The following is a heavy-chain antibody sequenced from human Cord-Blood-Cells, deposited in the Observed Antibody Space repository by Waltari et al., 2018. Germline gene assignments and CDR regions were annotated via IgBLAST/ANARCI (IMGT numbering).Heavy chain of an antibody. Sequence: QVQLQESGPGLVKPSETLSLTCTVSGGSISSYYWSWIRQPPGKGLELIGYIYYSGSTNYNPSLKSRVTISVDTSKNQFSLKLSSVTAADTAVYYCAREAAAVDAFDIWGQGTMVTISS. D-gene: IGHD6-13*01. CDR2: IYYSGST. V-gene: IGHV4-59*01. J-gene: IGHJ3*02. CDR3: AREAAAVDAFDI. CDR1: GGSISSYY.